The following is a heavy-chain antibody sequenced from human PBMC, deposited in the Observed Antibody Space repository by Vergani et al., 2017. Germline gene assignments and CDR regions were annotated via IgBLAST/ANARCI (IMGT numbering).Heavy chain of an antibody. CDR1: GFSLSTSGMR. V-gene: IGHV2-70*04. Sequence: QVTLKESGPALVKPTQTLTLTCTFSGFSLSTSGMRVSWIRQPPGKALEWLARIDWDDDKFYSTSLKTRLTISKDTSKNQVVLTMTNMDPVDTATYYCARTRAYYYGMDVWGQGTTVTVSS. CDR2: IDWDDDK. J-gene: IGHJ6*02. CDR3: ARTRAYYYGMDV.